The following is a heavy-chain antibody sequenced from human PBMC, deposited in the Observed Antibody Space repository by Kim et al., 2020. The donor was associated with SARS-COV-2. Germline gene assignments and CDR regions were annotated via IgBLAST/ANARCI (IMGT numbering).Heavy chain of an antibody. Sequence: GGSLRLSCAASGFTFSSYSINWVRQAPGKGLEWVSYISSSSRNIFYADSVKGRFTISRDNAKNSVYLQMNSLRDEDTAVYYCARVGTSGWTPDYWGQGTLCTVSS. V-gene: IGHV3-48*02. CDR3: ARVGTSGWTPDY. CDR1: GFTFSSYS. J-gene: IGHJ4*02. D-gene: IGHD6-19*01. CDR2: ISSSSRNI.